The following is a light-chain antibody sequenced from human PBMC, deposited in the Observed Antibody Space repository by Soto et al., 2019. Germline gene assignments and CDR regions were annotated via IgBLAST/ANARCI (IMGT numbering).Light chain of an antibody. CDR3: QKCKVAPFT. CDR1: QSISSY. Sequence: DIQMTQSPSSLSASVGDRVTITCRASQSISSYLNWYQQKPGKAPKLLIYAASSLQSGVPSRFSGSGSGTDFTLTISSLQPEDAAIYYCQKCKVAPFTFGGGTKVDIK. J-gene: IGKJ4*01. CDR2: AAS. V-gene: IGKV1-39*01.